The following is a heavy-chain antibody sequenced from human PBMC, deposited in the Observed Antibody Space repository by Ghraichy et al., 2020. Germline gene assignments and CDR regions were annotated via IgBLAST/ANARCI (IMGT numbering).Heavy chain of an antibody. CDR1: GGSFSSGLYY. Sequence: SETLSLTCIVSGGSFSSGLYYWSWIRQPAGKELEWIGRVYSTGGTIYNPSLNNRVTISVDTSKNQFSLRLTSVTAADTAVDYCPRDCYGDWGYFDYWGQGTLVTVSP. J-gene: IGHJ4*02. CDR2: VYSTGGT. V-gene: IGHV4-61*02. CDR3: PRDCYGDWGYFDY. D-gene: IGHD4-17*01.